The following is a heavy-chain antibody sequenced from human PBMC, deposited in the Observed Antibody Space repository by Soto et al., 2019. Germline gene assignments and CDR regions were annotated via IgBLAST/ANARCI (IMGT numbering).Heavy chain of an antibody. CDR2: IYSGGST. J-gene: IGHJ6*02. CDR3: ARDPGSSARYYYYYYGMDV. CDR1: GFTVSSNY. Sequence: PGGSLRLSCAASGFTVSSNYMSWVSQAPGKGLEWVSVIYSGGSTYYADSVKGRFTISRDNSKNTLYLQMNSLRAEDTAVYYCARDPGSSARYYYYYYGMDVWGQGTTVTVSS. V-gene: IGHV3-53*01. D-gene: IGHD1-26*01.